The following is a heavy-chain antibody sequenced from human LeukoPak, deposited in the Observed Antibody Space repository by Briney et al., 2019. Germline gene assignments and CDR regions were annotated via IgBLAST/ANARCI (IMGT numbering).Heavy chain of an antibody. CDR2: ISSSSSYI. Sequence: GGSLRLSCAASGFTFSSYSMNWVRQAPGKGLEWVSSISSSSSYIYYADSVKGRFTISRDNAKNSLYLQMNSLRAEDTAVYYCARVRIQLFDAFDIWGQGTTVTVSS. V-gene: IGHV3-21*01. CDR1: GFTFSSYS. D-gene: IGHD5-18*01. J-gene: IGHJ3*02. CDR3: ARVRIQLFDAFDI.